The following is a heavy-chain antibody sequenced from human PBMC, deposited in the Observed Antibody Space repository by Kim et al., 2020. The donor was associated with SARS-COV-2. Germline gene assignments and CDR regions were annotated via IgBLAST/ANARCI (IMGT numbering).Heavy chain of an antibody. Sequence: SRVTISVDTSKNQFSLKLSSVTAADTAVYYCARDCPEYYYDSSGSDDAFDIWGQGTMVTVSS. V-gene: IGHV4-39*07. CDR3: ARDCPEYYYDSSGSDDAFDI. D-gene: IGHD3-22*01. J-gene: IGHJ3*02.